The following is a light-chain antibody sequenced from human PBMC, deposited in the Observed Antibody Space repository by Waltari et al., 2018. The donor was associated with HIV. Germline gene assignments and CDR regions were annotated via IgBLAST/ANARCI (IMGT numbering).Light chain of an antibody. Sequence: DIQMTQSPSSVSVAVGGAVSINCRASQNIGKTVAWYQLKSNRAPRLLIYEASRLDDGVPARFSGGGSKSNFSLDITNLQPEDYGIYVCQQAKMFPHTFAGRTRVE. CDR3: QQAKMFPHT. CDR2: EAS. CDR1: QNIGKT. J-gene: IGKJ4*01. V-gene: IGKV1-12*01.